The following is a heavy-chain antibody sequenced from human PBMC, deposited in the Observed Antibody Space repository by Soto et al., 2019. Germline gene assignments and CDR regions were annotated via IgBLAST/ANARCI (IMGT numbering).Heavy chain of an antibody. J-gene: IGHJ6*03. CDR3: AKDRSSWGWHYYYMDV. CDR1: GFTFSSYA. Sequence: GGSLRLSCAASGFTFSSYAMSWVRQAPGKGLEWVSAISGSGGSTYYADSVKGRFTISRDNSKNTLYLQMNSLRAEDTAVYYCAKDRSSWGWHYYYMDVWGKGTTVTVSS. V-gene: IGHV3-23*01. CDR2: ISGSGGST. D-gene: IGHD6-13*01.